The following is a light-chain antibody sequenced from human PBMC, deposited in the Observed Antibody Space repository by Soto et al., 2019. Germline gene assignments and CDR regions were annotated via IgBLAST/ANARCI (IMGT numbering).Light chain of an antibody. J-gene: IGKJ1*01. CDR3: QQSYSTLWM. CDR2: AAS. Sequence: DIQMTQSPSSLSASVGDRVTITCRASQSISSYLNWYQQKPGKAPKLLIYAASSLQSGVPSRFSGSGSGTDFTLTISSLQPEDFATYYCQQSYSTLWMFGQGPQVEIK. V-gene: IGKV1-39*01. CDR1: QSISSY.